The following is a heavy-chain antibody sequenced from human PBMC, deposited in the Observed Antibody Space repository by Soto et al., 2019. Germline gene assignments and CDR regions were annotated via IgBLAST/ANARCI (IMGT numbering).Heavy chain of an antibody. J-gene: IGHJ4*02. Sequence: PGGSLRLSCAESGFTFSSYGMHWVRQAPGKGLEWVSTISSSGSYKYYAGSMKGRFTVSRDNAKDSLYLQLSSLRAEDTAIYYCAKDVGDGYNPTLDFWGQGALVTVSS. CDR3: AKDVGDGYNPTLDF. V-gene: IGHV3-21*01. CDR1: GFTFSSYG. CDR2: ISSSGSYK. D-gene: IGHD5-12*01.